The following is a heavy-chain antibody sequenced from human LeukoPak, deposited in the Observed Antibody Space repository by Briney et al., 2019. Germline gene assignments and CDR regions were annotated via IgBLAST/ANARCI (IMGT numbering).Heavy chain of an antibody. CDR2: ISGSGGST. CDR3: AKALVGATSFFDY. Sequence: GGSLRLSCAASGFTFSSYGMSWVRQAPGKGLEWVSAISGSGGSTYYADSVKGRFTISRDNSKNTLYLQMNSLRAEDTAVYYCAKALVGATSFFDYWGQGTLVTVSS. J-gene: IGHJ4*02. D-gene: IGHD1-26*01. CDR1: GFTFSSYG. V-gene: IGHV3-23*01.